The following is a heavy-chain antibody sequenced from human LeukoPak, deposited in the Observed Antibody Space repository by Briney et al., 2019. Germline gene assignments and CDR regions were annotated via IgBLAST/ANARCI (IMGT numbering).Heavy chain of an antibody. V-gene: IGHV4-59*11. J-gene: IGHJ4*02. CDR3: ARGSRGNIDY. Sequence: SETLSLTCTVSGGSISSHYWSWIRQTPVKGLDWIGDIYHSGTTNYNPSLKSRITISVDTSRNQFSLKVRSVTAADTAVYYCARGSRGNIDYWGQGTLVAVSS. CDR1: GGSISSHY. D-gene: IGHD2/OR15-2a*01. CDR2: IYHSGTT.